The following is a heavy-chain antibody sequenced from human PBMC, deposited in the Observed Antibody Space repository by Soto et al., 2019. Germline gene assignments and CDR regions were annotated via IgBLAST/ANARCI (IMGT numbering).Heavy chain of an antibody. CDR3: ARLHGYSYRQPFDY. Sequence: QVQLVQSGAEVKKPGSSVKVSCKASGGTFSSYAISWVRQAPGQGLEWMGGIIPIFGTANYAQKLQGRVTITADESTSTAYMELSSLRSEDTAVYYCARLHGYSYRQPFDYWGQGTLVTVAS. CDR1: GGTFSSYA. J-gene: IGHJ4*02. CDR2: IIPIFGTA. D-gene: IGHD5-18*01. V-gene: IGHV1-69*01.